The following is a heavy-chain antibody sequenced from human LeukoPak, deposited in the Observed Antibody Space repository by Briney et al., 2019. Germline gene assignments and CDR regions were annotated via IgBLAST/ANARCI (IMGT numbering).Heavy chain of an antibody. Sequence: KPSETLSLTCTVSGGSISSYYWSWIRQPPGKGLEWIGYIYYSGSTNYNPSLKSRVTISVDTSKNQFSLKLSSVTAADTAVYYCASGSYSSGWYYGGAFDIWGQGTMVTVSS. CDR1: GGSISSYY. CDR2: IYYSGST. V-gene: IGHV4-59*01. D-gene: IGHD6-19*01. CDR3: ASGSYSSGWYYGGAFDI. J-gene: IGHJ3*02.